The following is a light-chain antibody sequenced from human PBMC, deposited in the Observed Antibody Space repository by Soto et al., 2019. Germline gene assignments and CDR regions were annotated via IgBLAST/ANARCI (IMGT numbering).Light chain of an antibody. Sequence: QSVLTQPPSASGSPGQSVTISCTGTSSDVGAYNYVSWYQQHPGKAPQLMIYEVNKRPSGVPDRFSGSKSGNTASLTVSGLQAEDVADSSCTSYESSTSFVFGSGTKLTVL. J-gene: IGLJ1*01. CDR1: SSDVGAYNY. V-gene: IGLV2-8*01. CDR2: EVN. CDR3: TSYESSTSFV.